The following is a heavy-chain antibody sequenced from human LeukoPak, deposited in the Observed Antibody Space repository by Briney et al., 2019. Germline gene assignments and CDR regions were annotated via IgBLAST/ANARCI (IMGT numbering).Heavy chain of an antibody. CDR3: TRPQAYIVVVPAADY. Sequence: GGSLRLSCTASGFTFGDYAMSWFRQAPGKGLEWVGFIRSKAYGGTTEYAASVKGRFTISRDDSKSIAYLQMNSLKTEDTAVYYCTRPQAYIVVVPAADYWGQGTLVTVSS. D-gene: IGHD2-2*01. V-gene: IGHV3-49*03. CDR2: IRSKAYGGTT. J-gene: IGHJ4*02. CDR1: GFTFGDYA.